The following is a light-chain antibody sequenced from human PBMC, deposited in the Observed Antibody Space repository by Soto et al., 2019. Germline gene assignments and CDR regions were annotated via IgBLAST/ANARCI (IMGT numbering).Light chain of an antibody. CDR3: CSYPGSHTWV. CDR2: DVS. CDR1: NSDISNYNY. V-gene: IGLV2-11*01. Sequence: QSAPTQPRSVSGSPGQSVTISCTGTNSDISNYNYVSWYQQHPGKAPKVMIYDVSARPSGVPDRFSGSKSGNTASLTISGLQAEDEADYYCCSYPGSHTWVFGGGTKLTVL. J-gene: IGLJ3*02.